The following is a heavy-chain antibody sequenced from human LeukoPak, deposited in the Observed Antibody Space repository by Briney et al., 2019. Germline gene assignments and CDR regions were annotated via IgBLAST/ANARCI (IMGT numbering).Heavy chain of an antibody. CDR2: VSGDGRTT. J-gene: IGHJ1*01. CDR1: GFTFTSHL. Sequence: GGSLRLSCAASGFTFTSHLIHWVRQPPGKGLVWVSRVSGDGRTTNYADSVKGRFTIYRDNAKNTVYLQMDSLRVEDTAVYYCVRTTNGPEHWGQGTLVTVSS. CDR3: VRTTNGPEH. V-gene: IGHV3-74*01. D-gene: IGHD2-8*01.